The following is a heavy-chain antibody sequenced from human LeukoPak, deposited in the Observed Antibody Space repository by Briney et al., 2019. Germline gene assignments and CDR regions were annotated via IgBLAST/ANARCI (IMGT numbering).Heavy chain of an antibody. J-gene: IGHJ6*04. CDR3: ARELVPAYYYGMDV. Sequence: GGSLRLSCAASGFTFSRYWMQWVRQARGKGRVGVSRINSDGSSTIYADSVKGRLNISRENAENTLYLQMNSLRAEDTAVYYCARELVPAYYYGMDVWRKGTTVTVSS. V-gene: IGHV3-74*01. CDR1: GFTFSRYW. CDR2: INSDGSST.